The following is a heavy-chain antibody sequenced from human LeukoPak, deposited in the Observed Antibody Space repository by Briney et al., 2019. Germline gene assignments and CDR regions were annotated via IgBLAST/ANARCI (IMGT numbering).Heavy chain of an antibody. CDR1: GYMFTNYW. J-gene: IGHJ4*02. Sequence: GESLKISCKGSGYMFTNYWIGWVRQMPGKGLDWMGIIYPGDSDTRYSPSFQGQVTISADKSISTAYLQWSSLKASDTAMYYCALNARSSGWPNFDYWGQGTLVTVSS. D-gene: IGHD6-19*01. V-gene: IGHV5-51*01. CDR3: ALNARSSGWPNFDY. CDR2: IYPGDSDT.